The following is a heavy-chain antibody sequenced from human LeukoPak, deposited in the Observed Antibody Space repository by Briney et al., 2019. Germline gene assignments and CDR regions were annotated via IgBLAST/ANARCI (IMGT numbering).Heavy chain of an antibody. J-gene: IGHJ4*02. D-gene: IGHD1-26*01. CDR1: GYTFTSYY. Sequence: ASVKVSCKASGYTFTSYYMHWVRQAPGQGLEGMGIINPSGGSTSYAQKFQGRVTMTRDTSTSTVYMELSSLRSEDTAVYYCAREDDSGSSHGGVDYWGQGTLVTVSS. V-gene: IGHV1-46*01. CDR2: INPSGGST. CDR3: AREDDSGSSHGGVDY.